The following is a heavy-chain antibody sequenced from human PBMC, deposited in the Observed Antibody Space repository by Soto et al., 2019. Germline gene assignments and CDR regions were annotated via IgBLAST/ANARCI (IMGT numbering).Heavy chain of an antibody. CDR3: ARSVFP. J-gene: IGHJ5*02. Sequence: SDTLSLTCAVSGGSISIGGYSWSWIRQPPGKGLEWIGYIYHSGSTYYNPSLKSRVTISLDTSKNQFSLKLSSVTAADTAVYYCARSVFPWGQGTLVTVSS. CDR2: IYHSGST. V-gene: IGHV4-30-2*01. CDR1: GGSISIGGYS.